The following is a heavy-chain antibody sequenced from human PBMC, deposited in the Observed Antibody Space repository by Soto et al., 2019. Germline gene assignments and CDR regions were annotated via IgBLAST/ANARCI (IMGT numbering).Heavy chain of an antibody. Sequence: GGSLRLSCAASGFTFSDHYMDWVRQAPGKGLEWVGRSRNRANSYTTEYAASVKHRFMISRDESKNSLYLQMNSLKIEDTAVYYCVRASSGYDFDYWGQGTLVTVSS. D-gene: IGHD5-12*01. J-gene: IGHJ4*02. V-gene: IGHV3-72*01. CDR2: SRNRANSYTT. CDR3: VRASSGYDFDY. CDR1: GFTFSDHY.